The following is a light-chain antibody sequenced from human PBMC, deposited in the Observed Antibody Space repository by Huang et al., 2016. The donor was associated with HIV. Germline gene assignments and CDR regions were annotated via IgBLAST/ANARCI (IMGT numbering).Light chain of an antibody. Sequence: EIVLTQSPATLSVSPGERATLSCRASQSVSSNLGWVQQKPGQAPSLLIYAASTRATGIPGSFSGAGSGTAFPLTSSRLHSEVFAVYFCQHYNDWYTFGQGTKLEI. CDR2: AAS. CDR3: QHYNDWYT. CDR1: QSVSSN. V-gene: IGKV3-15*01. J-gene: IGKJ2*01.